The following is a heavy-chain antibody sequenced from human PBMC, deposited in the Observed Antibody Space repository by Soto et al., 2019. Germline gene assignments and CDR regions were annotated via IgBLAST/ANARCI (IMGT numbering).Heavy chain of an antibody. Sequence: PGESLKISCKGSGYSFTSYWISCVRQMPGKGLEWMGRIDPSDSYTNYSPSFQGHVTISANKSISTAYLQWSSLKASDTAMYYCARHAQWLVEEYNWFDPWGQGTLVTVSS. CDR2: IDPSDSYT. CDR1: GYSFTSYW. D-gene: IGHD6-19*01. J-gene: IGHJ5*02. V-gene: IGHV5-10-1*01. CDR3: ARHAQWLVEEYNWFDP.